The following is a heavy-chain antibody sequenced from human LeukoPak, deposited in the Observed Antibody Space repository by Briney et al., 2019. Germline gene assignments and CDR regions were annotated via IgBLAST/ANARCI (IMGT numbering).Heavy chain of an antibody. CDR2: VFQSGST. J-gene: IGHJ4*02. Sequence: PSGTLSLTCAVSGGSIYSQNWWSWVRQPPGKGLEWIGEVFQSGSTNYDPSLKTRVTISVDKSRNQFSLTLSSATAADTAVYYCASYMIVPGTRGFDNWGQGTLVTVSS. CDR3: ASYMIVPGTRGFDN. V-gene: IGHV4-4*02. CDR1: GGSIYSQNW. D-gene: IGHD6-19*01.